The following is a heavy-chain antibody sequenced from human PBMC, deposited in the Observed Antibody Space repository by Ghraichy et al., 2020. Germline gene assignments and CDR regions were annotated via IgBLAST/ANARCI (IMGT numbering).Heavy chain of an antibody. V-gene: IGHV4-39*01. D-gene: IGHD3-16*01. CDR3: ARRGEGVDY. CDR1: GGSISSSSYY. J-gene: IGHJ4*02. CDR2: IYYSGST. Sequence: SETLSLTCTVSGGSISSSSYYWGWIRQPPGKGLEWIGSIYYSGSTYYNPSLKSRVTISVDTSKNQFSLKLSSVTAADTAVYYCARRGEGVDYWGQGTLVTVSS.